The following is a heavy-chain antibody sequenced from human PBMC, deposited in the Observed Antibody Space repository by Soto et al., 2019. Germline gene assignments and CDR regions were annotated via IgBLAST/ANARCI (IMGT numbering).Heavy chain of an antibody. Sequence: SVKVSCKASGGTFSSYAISWVRQAPGQGLEWMGGIIPIFGTANYAQKFQGRVTITADESTSTAYMELSSLRSEDTAVYYCARDYYDSSGYLLSAFDIWGQGTMVTVSS. CDR3: ARDYYDSSGYLLSAFDI. V-gene: IGHV1-69*13. CDR2: IIPIFGTA. CDR1: GGTFSSYA. J-gene: IGHJ3*02. D-gene: IGHD3-22*01.